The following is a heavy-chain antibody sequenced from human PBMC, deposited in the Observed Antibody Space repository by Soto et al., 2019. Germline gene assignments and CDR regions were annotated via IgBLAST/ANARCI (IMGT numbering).Heavy chain of an antibody. CDR3: ARGGGYYDSSGSIRSGFDY. D-gene: IGHD3-22*01. CDR1: GGSFSGYY. J-gene: IGHJ4*02. Sequence: SETLSLTCTVSGGSFSGYYWSWIRQPPGKGLEWIGEINHSGSTNYNPSLKSRVTISVDTSKNQFSLKLSSVTAADTAVYYCARGGGYYDSSGSIRSGFDYWGQGTLVTVSS. V-gene: IGHV4-34*01. CDR2: INHSGST.